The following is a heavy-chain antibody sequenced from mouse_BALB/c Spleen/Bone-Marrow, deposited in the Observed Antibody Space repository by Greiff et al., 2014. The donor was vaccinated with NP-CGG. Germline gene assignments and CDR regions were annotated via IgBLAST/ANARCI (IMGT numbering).Heavy chain of an antibody. J-gene: IGHJ3*01. V-gene: IGHV1-7*01. D-gene: IGHD2-3*01. CDR2: IGPSTGYT. Sequence: QVHVKQSRAELAKPRASVKMSCKASGYTFTNYWMHWVKQRPGQGLEWIGYIGPSTGYTEYNQKFKDRATLTADKSSSTAYMQLSSLTSEDSAVYYCARGGIYDGYSYWGQGTLVTVSA. CDR1: GYTFTNYW. CDR3: ARGGIYDGYSY.